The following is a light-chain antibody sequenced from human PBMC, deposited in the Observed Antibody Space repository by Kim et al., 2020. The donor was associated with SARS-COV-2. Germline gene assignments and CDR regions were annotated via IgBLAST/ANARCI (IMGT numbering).Light chain of an antibody. Sequence: QSALTQPRSVSGSPGQSVTISCTGISGDFGDYYYVSWYQQQPGVAPKLIIYDGLKRPSGVPDRFSGSKSGNTASLTISGLQTDDEGDYFCSSYAGTFRLFGGGTQLPVL. V-gene: IGLV2-11*01. CDR2: DGL. J-gene: IGLJ3*02. CDR1: SGDFGDYYY. CDR3: SSYAGTFRL.